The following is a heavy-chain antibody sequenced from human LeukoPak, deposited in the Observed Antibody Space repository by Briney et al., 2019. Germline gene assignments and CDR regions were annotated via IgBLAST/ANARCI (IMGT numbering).Heavy chain of an antibody. J-gene: IGHJ4*02. Sequence: SETLSLTCAVYGGSITGYYWSWIRQTPGGGLEWAGEIHYTGATSYNPSLKSRATISTDTSKNQFSLRLSSVTAADTAVYYCARGNILTGYCFDFWGQGALVTVSS. CDR1: GGSITGYY. D-gene: IGHD3-9*01. CDR2: IHYTGAT. V-gene: IGHV4-34*01. CDR3: ARGNILTGYCFDF.